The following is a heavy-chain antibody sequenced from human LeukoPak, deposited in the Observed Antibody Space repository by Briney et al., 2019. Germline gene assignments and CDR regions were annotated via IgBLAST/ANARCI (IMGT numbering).Heavy chain of an antibody. Sequence: PGGSLRLSCAASGFTFSSYEMNWVRQAPGKGLDWVSYISSSGSTIYYADSVKGRFTISRDNAKNSLYLQMNSLRAEDTAVYYCARGVPAATLLNAYYYYMDVWGKGTTVTISS. V-gene: IGHV3-48*03. CDR3: ARGVPAATLLNAYYYYMDV. CDR1: GFTFSSYE. J-gene: IGHJ6*03. CDR2: ISSSGSTI. D-gene: IGHD2-2*01.